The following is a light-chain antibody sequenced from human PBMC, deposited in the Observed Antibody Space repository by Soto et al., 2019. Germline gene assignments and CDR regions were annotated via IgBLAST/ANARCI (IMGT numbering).Light chain of an antibody. Sequence: DVQMTQSPSTLPASVGDTVTITCRASQPISDWLAWYQQKPGKAPKLLIYKVSSLESGVPSRFSGSGSGTEFRLTIGSLQTDDFATYYCHQYHLFWTCGQGTKVDFK. CDR3: HQYHLFWT. V-gene: IGKV1-5*03. J-gene: IGKJ1*01. CDR1: QPISDW. CDR2: KVS.